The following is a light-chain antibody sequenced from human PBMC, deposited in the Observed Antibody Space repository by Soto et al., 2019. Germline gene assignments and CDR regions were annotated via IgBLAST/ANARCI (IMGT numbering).Light chain of an antibody. J-gene: IGLJ2*01. CDR2: DVT. Sequence: QSALTQPASVSGSPGQSITISCTGSSSDIGAYNFISWYQQHPGKAPKLMIYDVTARPSGVPDRFSGSKSGTTASLTISGLQGEDEADYYCCSYAGTHTFFGGGTKLTVL. V-gene: IGLV2-11*01. CDR1: SSDIGAYNF. CDR3: CSYAGTHTF.